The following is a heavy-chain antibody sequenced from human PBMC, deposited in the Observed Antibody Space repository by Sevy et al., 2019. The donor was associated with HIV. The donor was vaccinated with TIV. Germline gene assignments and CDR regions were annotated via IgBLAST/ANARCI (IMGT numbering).Heavy chain of an antibody. V-gene: IGHV1-2*06. CDR1: GYTFTAYY. J-gene: IGHJ4*02. D-gene: IGHD6-19*01. CDR3: ARERTVALSTFGDY. CDR2: INPNSGGT. Sequence: ATVKVSCKASGYTFTAYYMHWVRQAPGQGLEWMGRINPNSGGTNYSQKFQGRVTMTRDTSISTTYMELSRLRSDDTAVYYCARERTVALSTFGDYWGQGTLVTVSS.